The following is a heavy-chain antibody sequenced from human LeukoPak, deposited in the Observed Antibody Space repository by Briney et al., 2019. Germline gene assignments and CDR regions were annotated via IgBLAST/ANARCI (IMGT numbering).Heavy chain of an antibody. Sequence: SETLSLTCTVSGDSTSRYYWSWIQQPPGKGLEFLGYIFYSGIVNYNPSLKSRVTMSVDSSKNQVSLKVRSVTAADTAVYYCAGLFSGYDPFDYWGQGILVTVSS. CDR2: IFYSGIV. D-gene: IGHD5-12*01. V-gene: IGHV4-59*01. CDR1: GDSTSRYY. CDR3: AGLFSGYDPFDY. J-gene: IGHJ4*02.